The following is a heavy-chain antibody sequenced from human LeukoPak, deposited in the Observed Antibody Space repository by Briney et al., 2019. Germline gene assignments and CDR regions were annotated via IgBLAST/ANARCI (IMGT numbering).Heavy chain of an antibody. CDR1: GFTFSSYA. CDR2: ISYDGSNK. V-gene: IGHV3-30-3*01. Sequence: PGGSLRLSCAASGFTFSSYAMHWVRQAPGKGLEWVAVISYDGSNKYYADSVKGRFTISRDSSKNTLYLQMNSLRAEDTAVYYCAGDGDFRPPYQLPSLDYWGQGTLVTVSS. D-gene: IGHD2-2*01. CDR3: AGDGDFRPPYQLPSLDY. J-gene: IGHJ4*02.